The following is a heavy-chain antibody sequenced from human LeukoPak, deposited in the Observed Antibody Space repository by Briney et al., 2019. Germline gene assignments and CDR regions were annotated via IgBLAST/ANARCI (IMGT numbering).Heavy chain of an antibody. J-gene: IGHJ5*02. V-gene: IGHV3-48*04. CDR2: ISSSSSTI. Sequence: PGGSLRLSCAASGFTFSSYSVNWVRQAPGKGLEWVSYISSSSSTIYYADSVKGRFTISRDNAKNSLYLQMNSLRAEDTAVYYCARDERMHYYDSSGRPENWFDPWGQGTLVTVSS. D-gene: IGHD3-22*01. CDR3: ARDERMHYYDSSGRPENWFDP. CDR1: GFTFSSYS.